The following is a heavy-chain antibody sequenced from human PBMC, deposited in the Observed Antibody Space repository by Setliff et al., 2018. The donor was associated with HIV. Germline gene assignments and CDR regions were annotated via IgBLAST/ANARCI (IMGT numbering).Heavy chain of an antibody. D-gene: IGHD3-3*01. J-gene: IGHJ3*02. V-gene: IGHV4-34*01. CDR1: GGSFSGYY. CDR2: INHSGSP. CDR3: ARRSDFWSEGDAFDI. Sequence: SETLSLTCAVYGGSFSGYYWSWIRQPPGKGLEWIGEINHSGSPNYKPSLKSRVTIAVDASQNQLSLKLSSVTAADTAVYYCARRSDFWSEGDAFDIWGQGTMVTVSS.